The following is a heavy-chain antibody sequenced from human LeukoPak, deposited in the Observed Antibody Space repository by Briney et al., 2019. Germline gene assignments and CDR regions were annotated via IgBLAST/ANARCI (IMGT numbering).Heavy chain of an antibody. CDR1: GGSISSYY. D-gene: IGHD3-10*01. J-gene: IGHJ5*02. Sequence: SETLSLTCTVSGGSISSYYWSWIRQPAGKGLEWIGRIYTSGSTNYNPSLKSRVTMSVDTSKSQCTLKLSSVTAADTAVYYCARGVTMVRGSSCNWFDPWGQGTLVTVSS. CDR2: IYTSGST. CDR3: ARGVTMVRGSSCNWFDP. V-gene: IGHV4-4*07.